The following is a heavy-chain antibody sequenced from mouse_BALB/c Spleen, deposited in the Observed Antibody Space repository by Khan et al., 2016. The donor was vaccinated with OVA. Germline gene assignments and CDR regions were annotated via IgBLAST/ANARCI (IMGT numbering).Heavy chain of an antibody. Sequence: LVGSGPELKKPGETVKISCKASGYTFTNYGMNWVKQSPGKALKWMGWINTYTGEPTYADDFKGRFAFSLETSASTAYLQINNLKNEDTATYFCARPPYFSYTLDHWGQGTSVTVSS. CDR3: ARPPYFSYTLDH. CDR1: GYTFTNYG. V-gene: IGHV9-3-1*01. D-gene: IGHD2-10*01. CDR2: INTYTGEP. J-gene: IGHJ4*01.